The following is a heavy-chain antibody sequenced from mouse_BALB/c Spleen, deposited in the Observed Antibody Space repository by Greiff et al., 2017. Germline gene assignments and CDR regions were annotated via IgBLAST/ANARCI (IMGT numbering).Heavy chain of an antibody. J-gene: IGHJ4*01. Sequence: VKLVESGPGLVAPSQSLSITCTVSGFSLTSYDISWIRQPPGKGLEWLGVIWTGGGTNYNSAFMSRLSISKDNSKSQVFLKMNSLQTDDTAIYYCVRDRGSYYSYAMGYWGQGTSVTVSS. D-gene: IGHD2-12*01. CDR3: VRDRGSYYSYAMGY. CDR1: GFSLTSYD. CDR2: IWTGGGT. V-gene: IGHV2-9-2*01.